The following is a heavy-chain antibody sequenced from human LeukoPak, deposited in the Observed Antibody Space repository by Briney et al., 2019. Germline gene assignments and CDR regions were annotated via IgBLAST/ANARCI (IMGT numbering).Heavy chain of an antibody. CDR3: ARNIAARWFDP. J-gene: IGHJ5*02. V-gene: IGHV3-74*01. CDR2: IKSDGSGT. Sequence: PVGSLRVSSADPAAFGHIASNCWRHWVRQAPGKGLVWVSLIKSDGSGTIYADSVKGRFTISRDNAKNTLYLQMNSLRAEDTAVYYCARNIAARWFDPWGQGTLVTVSS. CDR1: GHIASNCW. D-gene: IGHD6-6*01.